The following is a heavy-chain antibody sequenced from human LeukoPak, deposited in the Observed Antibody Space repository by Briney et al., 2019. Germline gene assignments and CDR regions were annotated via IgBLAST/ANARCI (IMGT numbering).Heavy chain of an antibody. D-gene: IGHD2-15*01. J-gene: IGHJ3*02. Sequence: GASVKVSCKASGYTFTSYGISWVRQAPGQGREWMGWIIAYNGNTNYAQKLQGRVTMTTDTSTSAAYMELRSLRSDDTAVYYCARDLSPYCSGGSCADAFDIWGQGTMVTVSS. V-gene: IGHV1-18*01. CDR1: GYTFTSYG. CDR3: ARDLSPYCSGGSCADAFDI. CDR2: IIAYNGNT.